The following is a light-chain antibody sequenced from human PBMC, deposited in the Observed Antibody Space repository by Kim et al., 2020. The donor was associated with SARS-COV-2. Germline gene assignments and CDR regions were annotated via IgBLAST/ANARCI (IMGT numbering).Light chain of an antibody. CDR3: QQYNSY. V-gene: IGKV1-5*01. CDR2: DAS. J-gene: IGKJ2*01. Sequence: GDRVTITCRASQSISNWLAWYQQRPGKAPKLLISDASNLGSGVPSRFSARGSGTEFTLTITNRQPEDSATYYCQQYNSYFGQGTKLEI. CDR1: QSISNW.